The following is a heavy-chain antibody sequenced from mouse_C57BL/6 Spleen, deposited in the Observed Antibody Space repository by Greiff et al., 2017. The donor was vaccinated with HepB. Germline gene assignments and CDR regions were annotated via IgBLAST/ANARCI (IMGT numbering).Heavy chain of an antibody. CDR2: IDPETGGT. CDR3: TRSEGTHYFDY. V-gene: IGHV1-15*01. CDR1: GYTFTDYE. Sequence: VQLQQSGAELVRPGASVTLSCKASGYTFTDYEMHWVKQTPVHGLEWIGAIDPETGGTAYNQKFKGKAILTADKSSSTAYMELRSLTSGDSAVYYCTRSEGTHYFDYWGQGTTLTVSS. J-gene: IGHJ2*01. D-gene: IGHD2-14*01.